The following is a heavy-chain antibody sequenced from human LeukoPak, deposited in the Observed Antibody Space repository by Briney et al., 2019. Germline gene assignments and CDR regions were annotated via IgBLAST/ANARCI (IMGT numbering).Heavy chain of an antibody. V-gene: IGHV1-2*02. CDR3: ARDLRGLWFGELSGPRGY. Sequence: ASVKVSCKASGYTFTGYYMHWVRQAPGQGLEWMGWINPNSGGTNYAQKFQGRVTMTRDTSISTAYMELSRLRSDDTAVYYCARDLRGLWFGELSGPRGYWGQGTLVTVSS. J-gene: IGHJ4*02. D-gene: IGHD3-10*01. CDR2: INPNSGGT. CDR1: GYTFTGYY.